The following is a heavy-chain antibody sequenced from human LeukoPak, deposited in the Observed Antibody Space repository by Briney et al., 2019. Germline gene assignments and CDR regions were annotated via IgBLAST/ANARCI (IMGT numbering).Heavy chain of an antibody. Sequence: PGGSLRLSCAASGFTFSSYGMHWVRQAPGKGLEWVAFMRYDGSNKYYADSVKGRFTISRDNSKNTLYLQMNSLRAEDTAVYYCAKEGLSGSHHRDYYYYYYMDVWGKGTTVTISS. CDR1: GFTFSSYG. D-gene: IGHD1-26*01. CDR2: MRYDGSNK. CDR3: AKEGLSGSHHRDYYYYYYMDV. J-gene: IGHJ6*03. V-gene: IGHV3-30*02.